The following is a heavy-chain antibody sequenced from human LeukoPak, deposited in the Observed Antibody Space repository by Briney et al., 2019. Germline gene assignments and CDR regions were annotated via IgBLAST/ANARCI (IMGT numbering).Heavy chain of an antibody. Sequence: ASVKVSCKASGYTLTSYDINWVRQATGQGLEWMGWMDPNSGNIVYAQKFHGRVTITRNTSIGTAYMELSSLRSEDTAVYYCARGRGSPYGDYGPVDYWGQGTLVTVSS. CDR1: GYTLTSYD. CDR2: MDPNSGNI. CDR3: ARGRGSPYGDYGPVDY. V-gene: IGHV1-8*03. D-gene: IGHD4-17*01. J-gene: IGHJ4*02.